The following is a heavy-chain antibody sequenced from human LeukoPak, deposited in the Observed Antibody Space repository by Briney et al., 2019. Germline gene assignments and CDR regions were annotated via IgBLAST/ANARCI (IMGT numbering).Heavy chain of an antibody. J-gene: IGHJ3*02. D-gene: IGHD3-22*01. CDR2: INPSGGST. CDR1: GYTFTSYY. Sequence: ASVKVSCKASGYTFTSYYMHWVRQAPGQGLVWMGIINPSGGSTSYAQKFQGRVTMTRDTSTSTVYMELSSLRSEDTAVYYCARVHDSSGYYYHHDAFDIWGQGTMVAVSS. CDR3: ARVHDSSGYYYHHDAFDI. V-gene: IGHV1-46*01.